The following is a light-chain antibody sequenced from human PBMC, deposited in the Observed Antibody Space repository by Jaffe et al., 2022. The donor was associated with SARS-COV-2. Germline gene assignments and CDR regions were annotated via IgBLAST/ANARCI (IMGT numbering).Light chain of an antibody. CDR1: QSVATF. CDR3: QQRVNWPRVT. CDR2: DTS. J-gene: IGKJ5*01. V-gene: IGKV3-11*01. Sequence: EIVLTQSPATLSLSPGETATLSCRANQSVATFLAWYQQKPGQAPRLLIYDTSNRANGIPTRFSGSGSGTDFTLTISSLEPEDFAVYYCQQRVNWPRVTFGPGTRLDIK.